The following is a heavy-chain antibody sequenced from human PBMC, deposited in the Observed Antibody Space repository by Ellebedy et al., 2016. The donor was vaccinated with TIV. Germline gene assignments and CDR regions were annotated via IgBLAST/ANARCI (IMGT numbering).Heavy chain of an antibody. V-gene: IGHV3-30*03. Sequence: GGSLRLXXAASGFTFRRYGMHWVRQAPGKGLEWVARISSDGSRRNYADSVKDRFTISRDDSKNTLYLQMNSLRAEDTAVYYCARNRIVVVDRRQRSWLDPWGQGTLVTVSS. J-gene: IGHJ5*02. CDR2: ISSDGSRR. D-gene: IGHD2-15*01. CDR1: GFTFRRYG. CDR3: ARNRIVVVDRRQRSWLDP.